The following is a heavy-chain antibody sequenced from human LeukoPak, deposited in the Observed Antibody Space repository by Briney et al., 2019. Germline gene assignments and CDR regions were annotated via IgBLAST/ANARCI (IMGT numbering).Heavy chain of an antibody. Sequence: GGSLRLSCAASGFTFSSYSMNWVRQAPGKGLEWVSYISSSSSVIYYADSVKGRFTISRDNAENSLYLQMNSLRAEDTAVYYCARDGRRHFDYWGQGTLVTVSS. CDR1: GFTFSSYS. V-gene: IGHV3-48*01. CDR3: ARDGRRHFDY. CDR2: ISSSSSVI. J-gene: IGHJ4*02.